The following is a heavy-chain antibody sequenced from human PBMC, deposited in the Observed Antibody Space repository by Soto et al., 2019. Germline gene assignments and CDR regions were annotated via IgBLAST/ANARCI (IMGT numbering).Heavy chain of an antibody. J-gene: IGHJ5*02. CDR3: ARGIAVAAKKGNWFDR. CDR2: IYHSGST. V-gene: IGHV4-4*02. D-gene: IGHD6-19*01. Sequence: TSETLSLTCAVSGGSISSSNWWSWVRQPPGKGLEWIGEIYHSGSTNYNPSLKSRVTISVDKSKNQFSLKLIYVTDAEAAVYYCARGIAVAAKKGNWFDRWGQG. CDR1: GGSISSSNW.